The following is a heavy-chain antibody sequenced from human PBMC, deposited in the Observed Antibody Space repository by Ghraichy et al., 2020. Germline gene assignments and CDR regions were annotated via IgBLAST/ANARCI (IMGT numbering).Heavy chain of an antibody. V-gene: IGHV4-30-4*01. CDR1: GDSISSGDYY. CDR2: IYYNGKS. CDR3: ARRGYDDYHGYLRY. D-gene: IGHD3-16*01. J-gene: IGHJ4*02. Sequence: SETLPLTCTVSGDSISSGDYYWSWIRQPPGKGLEWIGNIYYNGKSFYNSSLRSRVSMSVDTSKNQFSVNLSFVTAADTAVYYCARRGYDDYHGYLRYWGQGTLVTVSS.